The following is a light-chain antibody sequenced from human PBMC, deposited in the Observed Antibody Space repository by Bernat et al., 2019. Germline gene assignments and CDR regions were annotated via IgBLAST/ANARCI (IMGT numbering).Light chain of an antibody. Sequence: QSVLTQPPSASGTPGQRVTISCSGSYSNIGNNYVYWYQQLPGTAPKVLISHASQRAPGVPDRFSGSKSGTSASLAISGLRSDDEATYYCASRDDSLTSGVFGGGTKLTVL. V-gene: IGLV1-47*02. CDR3: ASRDDSLTSGV. CDR1: YSNIGNNY. J-gene: IGLJ2*01. CDR2: HAS.